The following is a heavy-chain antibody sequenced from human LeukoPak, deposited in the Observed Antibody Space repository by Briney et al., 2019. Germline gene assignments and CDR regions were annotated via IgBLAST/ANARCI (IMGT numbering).Heavy chain of an antibody. V-gene: IGHV1-2*02. CDR2: LNPNSGGT. CDR3: ARLMAPVGKRSTPFNY. D-gene: IGHD1-1*01. CDR1: GYSFTGHY. Sequence: ASVKVSCKASGYSFTGHYIHWVRQAPGQGLEWMGWLNPNSGGTKFAQKFQARVTLTRDTSISTAYMELSSLRSDDTAIYYCARLMAPVGKRSTPFNYWGQGTLVTVSS. J-gene: IGHJ4*02.